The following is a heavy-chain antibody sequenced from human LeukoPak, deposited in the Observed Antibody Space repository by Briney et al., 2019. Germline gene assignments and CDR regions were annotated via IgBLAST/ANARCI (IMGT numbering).Heavy chain of an antibody. V-gene: IGHV4-59*08. CDR1: GGSISSYY. CDR2: IYYSGST. Sequence: PSETLSLTCTVSGGSISSYYWSWIRQPPGKGLEWIGYIYYSGSTNYNPSLKSRVTISVDTSKNQFSLKLSSVTAADTAVYYCARRAYSSSPVSAFDIWGQGTMVTVSS. CDR3: ARRAYSSSPVSAFDI. J-gene: IGHJ3*02. D-gene: IGHD6-13*01.